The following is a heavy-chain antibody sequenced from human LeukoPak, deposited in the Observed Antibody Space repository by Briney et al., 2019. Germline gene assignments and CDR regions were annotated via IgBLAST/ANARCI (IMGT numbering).Heavy chain of an antibody. CDR3: ARWQGDDAFDI. V-gene: IGHV3-74*01. CDR2: INSDGSST. J-gene: IGHJ3*02. Sequence: GGSLRLSCAASGFTFSSYWMHWVRQAPGKGLVWVSRINSDGSSTSYADSVKGRFTISSDNAKNTLYLQIVSLRAEDTAVYYCARWQGDDAFDIWGQGTMVTVSS. CDR1: GFTFSSYW. D-gene: IGHD1-26*01.